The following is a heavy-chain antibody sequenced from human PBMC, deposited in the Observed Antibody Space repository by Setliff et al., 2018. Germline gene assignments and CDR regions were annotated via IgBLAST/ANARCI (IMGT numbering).Heavy chain of an antibody. V-gene: IGHV4-34*01. Sequence: PSETLSLTCAASGGTFSDYYWTWIRQSPGKGLEWIGEIKHSGTTNYNPSLKSRVNISVDTSKNQYSLKLRSVTAADTAVYYCARTGTYRYFDYWGRGTLVTVSS. CDR1: GGTFSDYY. CDR3: ARTGTYRYFDY. CDR2: IKHSGTT. J-gene: IGHJ4*02. D-gene: IGHD1-1*01.